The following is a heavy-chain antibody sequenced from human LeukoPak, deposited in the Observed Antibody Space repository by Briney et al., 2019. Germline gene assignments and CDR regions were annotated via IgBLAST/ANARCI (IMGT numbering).Heavy chain of an antibody. D-gene: IGHD1-26*01. CDR2: ISYDGSNK. CDR1: GFTFSSYG. CDR3: AKDHKASSYYDAFDI. Sequence: PGGSLRLSCAASGFTFSSYGMHWVRQAPGKGLEWVAVISYDGSNKYYADSVKGRFTISRDNSKNTLYLQMNSLRAEDTAVYYCAKDHKASSYYDAFDIWGQGTMVTVSS. J-gene: IGHJ3*02. V-gene: IGHV3-30*18.